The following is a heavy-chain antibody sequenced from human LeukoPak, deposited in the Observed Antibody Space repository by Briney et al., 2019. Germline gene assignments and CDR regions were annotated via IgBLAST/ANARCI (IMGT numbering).Heavy chain of an antibody. J-gene: IGHJ4*02. CDR3: ARAYCGGDSYPFDY. V-gene: IGHV3-21*01. D-gene: IGHD2-21*02. CDR1: GFTFSSYS. Sequence: PGGSLRLSCAASGFTFSSYSMNWVRQAPGKGLEWVSSISSSSSYIYYADSVKGRFTISRDNAKNSLYLHMNSLRAEDTAVYYCARAYCGGDSYPFDYWGQGTLVTVSS. CDR2: ISSSSSYI.